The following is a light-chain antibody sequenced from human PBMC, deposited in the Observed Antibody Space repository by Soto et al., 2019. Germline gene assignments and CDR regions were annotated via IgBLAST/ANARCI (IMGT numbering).Light chain of an antibody. CDR1: QSLLHSNGYNY. V-gene: IGKV2-28*01. Sequence: DIVMTQSPLSLPVTPGEPASISCRSSQSLLHSNGYNYLDWYLQKPGQSPQLLIYLGSHRASGVRDRFRGSGSGSSFTLKISTVEAEDVGIYYCEQALQNPPSFGPGTKVDIK. J-gene: IGKJ3*01. CDR3: EQALQNPPS. CDR2: LGS.